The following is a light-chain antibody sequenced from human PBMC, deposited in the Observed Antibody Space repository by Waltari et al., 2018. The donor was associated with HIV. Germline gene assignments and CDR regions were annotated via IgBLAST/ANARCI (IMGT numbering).Light chain of an antibody. J-gene: IGKJ5*01. CDR2: GAS. Sequence: EIVMTQSPATLSVSPGERATLSCRASQSVSSNLAWYQQKPGQAPRLLIYGASTRATGIPARCSGSGSGTDFTLTISSLQSEDFAVYYCQQYNNWSPITFGQGTRLEIK. CDR1: QSVSSN. CDR3: QQYNNWSPIT. V-gene: IGKV3-15*01.